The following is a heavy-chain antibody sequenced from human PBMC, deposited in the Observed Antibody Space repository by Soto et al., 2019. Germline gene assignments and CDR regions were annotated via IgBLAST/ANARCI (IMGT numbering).Heavy chain of an antibody. J-gene: IGHJ3*02. V-gene: IGHV4-59*01. CDR3: AREATTGDAFDI. D-gene: IGHD1-26*01. CDR2: IYYSGST. Sequence: PSETLSLTCTVSGDSISSYYWSWIRQPPGKGLEWIGYIYYSGSTNYNPSLKSRVTISVDTSKNQFSLKLSSVTAADTAVYYCAREATTGDAFDIWGQGTMVTVSS. CDR1: GDSISSYY.